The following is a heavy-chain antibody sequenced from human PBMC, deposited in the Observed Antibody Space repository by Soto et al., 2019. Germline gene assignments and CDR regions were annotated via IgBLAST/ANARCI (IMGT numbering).Heavy chain of an antibody. J-gene: IGHJ4*02. Sequence: QVQLQESGPGLVKPSQTLSLTCTVSGGSISSGGYYWSWIRQHPGKGLEWIGYIYYSGSTYYNPSLKSRVTISVDTSKNQFPLKLSSVTAADTAVYYCARVQLSRGSYRPSFFDYWGQGTLVTVSS. CDR2: IYYSGST. V-gene: IGHV4-31*03. CDR3: ARVQLSRGSYRPSFFDY. D-gene: IGHD3-16*02. CDR1: GGSISSGGYY.